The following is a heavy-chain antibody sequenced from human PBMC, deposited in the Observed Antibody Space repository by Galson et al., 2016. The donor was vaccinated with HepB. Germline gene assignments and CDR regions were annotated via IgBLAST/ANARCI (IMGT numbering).Heavy chain of an antibody. J-gene: IGHJ4*02. CDR3: ARRDDSSSTVDS. V-gene: IGHV4-59*13. CDR2: ICDYGST. D-gene: IGHD5-24*01. CDR1: GGSISNYC. Sequence: ETLSLTCTVSGGSISNYCWTWIRQPLGKGLEWIGYICDYGSTNYNPSLMSRVTISLDTSKSRFSLKLSSVTAADTAVYYCARRDDSSSTVDSWGQGTLVTVSS.